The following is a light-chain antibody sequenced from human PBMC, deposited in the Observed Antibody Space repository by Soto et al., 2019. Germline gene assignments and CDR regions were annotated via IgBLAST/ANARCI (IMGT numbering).Light chain of an antibody. CDR1: QGIRND. CDR3: LQDDTYPLT. CDR2: GAS. J-gene: IGKJ4*01. Sequence: AIQMTQSPSSLSASVGDRVTITCRASQGIRNDLGWYQQKPGKAPKLLIYGASTLHSGVPSRFSGSGSGTEFTLTISSLQPDDSATYYCLQDDTYPLTFGGGTKVEIK. V-gene: IGKV1-6*01.